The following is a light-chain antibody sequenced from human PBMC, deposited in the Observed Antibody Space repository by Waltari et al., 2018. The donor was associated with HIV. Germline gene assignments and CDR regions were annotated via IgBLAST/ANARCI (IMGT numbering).Light chain of an antibody. CDR2: DVS. CDR1: SSDVGGYNH. V-gene: IGLV2-14*01. Sequence: QSALTPPASVSGSPGQSITISCTGTSSDVGGYNHVSWYQQHPGKAPKLMIYDVSKRPSGVSNRFSGSKSGNTASLTISGLQAEDEADYYCSSYTSSSTWVFGGGTKLTVL. CDR3: SSYTSSSTWV. J-gene: IGLJ3*02.